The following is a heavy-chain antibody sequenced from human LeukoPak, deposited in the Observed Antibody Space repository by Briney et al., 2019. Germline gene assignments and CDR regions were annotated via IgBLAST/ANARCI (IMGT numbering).Heavy chain of an antibody. V-gene: IGHV3-74*01. CDR3: ARDLGQYYDTSDNWFDP. J-gene: IGHJ5*02. D-gene: IGHD3-22*01. Sequence: GGSLRLSCEASGFTFSNNWMHWVRQAPGKGLVWVSRINSDGINTSYADSVKGRFTISRDNAKNTLNLRMNSLRAEDTAVYYCARDLGQYYDTSDNWFDPWGQGTLVTVSS. CDR1: GFTFSNNW. CDR2: INSDGINT.